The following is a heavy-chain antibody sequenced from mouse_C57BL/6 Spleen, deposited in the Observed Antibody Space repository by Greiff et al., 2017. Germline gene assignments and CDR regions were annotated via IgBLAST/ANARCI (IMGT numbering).Heavy chain of an antibody. CDR2: IYPGSGNT. Sequence: VMLVESGAELVRPGASVKLSCKASGYTFTDYYINWVKQRPGQGLEWIARIYPGSGNTYYNEKFKGKATLTAEKSSSTAYMQLSSLTSEDSAVYFCAREDGGFAYWGQGTLVTVSA. J-gene: IGHJ3*01. CDR1: GYTFTDYY. CDR3: AREDGGFAY. V-gene: IGHV1-76*01. D-gene: IGHD2-3*01.